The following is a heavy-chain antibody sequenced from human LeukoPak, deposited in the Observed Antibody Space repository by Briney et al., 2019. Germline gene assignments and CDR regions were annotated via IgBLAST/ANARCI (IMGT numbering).Heavy chain of an antibody. Sequence: GGSLRLSCAVSGFTFTSYWMHWVRQAPGKGLEWVANIKEDGSEKYYVDSVGGRLTISRDNAKNSLYLQIDSLRADDTAVYYCAREFSQSWDYWGQGTPVTVSS. J-gene: IGHJ4*02. CDR3: AREFSQSWDY. D-gene: IGHD2/OR15-2a*01. CDR2: IKEDGSEK. CDR1: GFTFTSYW. V-gene: IGHV3-7*05.